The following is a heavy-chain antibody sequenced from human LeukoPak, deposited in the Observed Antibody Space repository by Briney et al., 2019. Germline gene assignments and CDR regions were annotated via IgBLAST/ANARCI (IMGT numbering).Heavy chain of an antibody. D-gene: IGHD1-20*01. CDR3: AREGVTGTGGAFDI. Sequence: FQGRVTMTTDTSTSTAYMELRSLRSDDTAVYYCAREGVTGTGGAFDIWGQGTMVTVSS. J-gene: IGHJ3*02. V-gene: IGHV1-18*01.